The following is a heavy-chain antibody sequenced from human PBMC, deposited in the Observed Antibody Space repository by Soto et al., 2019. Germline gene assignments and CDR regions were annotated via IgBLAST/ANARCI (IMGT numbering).Heavy chain of an antibody. CDR2: ISGSGGST. CDR1: GFTFSSYA. V-gene: IGHV3-23*01. D-gene: IGHD5-12*01. Sequence: EVQLLESGGGLVQPGGSLRLSCAASGFTFSSYAMSWVRQAPGKGLEWVSAISGSGGSTYYADSLKGRFTISRDNSKNTLYRQMNSLRAEDTVVYYCAKVKREYSGYDRFAFDIWGQGTMVTVSS. J-gene: IGHJ3*02. CDR3: AKVKREYSGYDRFAFDI.